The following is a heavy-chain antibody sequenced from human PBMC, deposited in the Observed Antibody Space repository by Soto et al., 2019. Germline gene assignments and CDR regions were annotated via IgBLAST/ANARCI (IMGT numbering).Heavy chain of an antibody. CDR2: IYYSGTT. D-gene: IGHD3-10*01. Sequence: PXETLSLTCTVAGYSLSTYYWTWIRQPPGMRLEWIGYIYYSGTTDYNPSLEGRVTISVDTSKNQFSLNLRSVTAADTAVYYCAREFTMVRGERYYAMDVWGQGTTVTVSS. CDR3: AREFTMVRGERYYAMDV. V-gene: IGHV4-59*12. J-gene: IGHJ6*02. CDR1: GYSLSTYY.